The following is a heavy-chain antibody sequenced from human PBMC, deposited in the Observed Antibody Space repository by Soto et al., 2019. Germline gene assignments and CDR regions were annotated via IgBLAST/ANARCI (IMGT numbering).Heavy chain of an antibody. D-gene: IGHD2-15*01. CDR2: ISSSSSTI. V-gene: IGHV3-48*01. Sequence: GGSLRLSCAASGFTFSSYSMNWVRQAPGKGLEWVSYISSSSSTIYYADSVKGRFTISRDNAKNSLYLQMNSLRAEDTAVYYCASLSINEGYCSGGSCQTEFDYWGQGTLVTVSS. J-gene: IGHJ4*02. CDR3: ASLSINEGYCSGGSCQTEFDY. CDR1: GFTFSSYS.